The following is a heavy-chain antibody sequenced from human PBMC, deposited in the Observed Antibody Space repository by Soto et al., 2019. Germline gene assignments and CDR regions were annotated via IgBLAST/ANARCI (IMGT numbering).Heavy chain of an antibody. Sequence: PSETLSLTCTVSGGSISSGDYYWSWIRQPPGKGLEWIGYIYYSGSTYYNPSLKSRVTISVDTSKNQFSLKLSSVTAADTAVYYCARDGRRVPAAPGFDPWGQGTLVTSPQ. CDR2: IYYSGST. D-gene: IGHD2-2*01. CDR1: GGSISSGDYY. J-gene: IGHJ5*02. V-gene: IGHV4-30-4*01. CDR3: ARDGRRVPAAPGFDP.